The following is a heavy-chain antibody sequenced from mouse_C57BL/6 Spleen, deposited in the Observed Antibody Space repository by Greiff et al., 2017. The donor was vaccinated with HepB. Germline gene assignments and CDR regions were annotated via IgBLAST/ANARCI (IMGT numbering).Heavy chain of an antibody. V-gene: IGHV1-26*01. CDR3: ARLYYYGSSYGGFAY. D-gene: IGHD1-1*01. J-gene: IGHJ3*01. CDR2: INPNNGGT. CDR1: GYTFTDYY. Sequence: EVQLQQSGPELVKPGASVKISCKASGYTFTDYYMNWVKQSHGKSLEWIGDINPNNGGTSYNQKFKGKATLTVDKSSSTAYMELRGLTSEDSAVYYCARLYYYGSSYGGFAYWGQGTLVTVSA.